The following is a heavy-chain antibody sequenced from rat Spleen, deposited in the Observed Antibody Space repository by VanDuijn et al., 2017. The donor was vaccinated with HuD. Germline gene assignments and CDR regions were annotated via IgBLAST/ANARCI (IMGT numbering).Heavy chain of an antibody. V-gene: IGHV3-3*01. D-gene: IGHD1-12*02. Sequence: EVQLQESGPGLVKPSQSLSLTCSVTSYSITSSYGWNWIRKFPGNKLEWMGYINSAGSTNYNPSLKSRISITRDTSKNQFFLQVNSVTTEDTATYYCARWDYYDGTYGVMDAWGQGASVTVSS. J-gene: IGHJ4*01. CDR1: SYSITSSYG. CDR2: INSAGST. CDR3: ARWDYYDGTYGVMDA.